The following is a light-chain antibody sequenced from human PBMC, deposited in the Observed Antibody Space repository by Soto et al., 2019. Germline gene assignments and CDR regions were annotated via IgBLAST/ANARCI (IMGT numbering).Light chain of an antibody. CDR1: QNINSW. J-gene: IGKJ5*01. CDR3: QQAETFPIT. V-gene: IGKV1D-12*01. Sequence: DIQMTQSPSSVSASVGDSVTITCRASQNINSWLTWYQQKPGEAPSVLLYAASTLQGGVPSRFSGSGFGTEFTLTINNLQPEDVATYYCQQAETFPITFGQGTRLEIK. CDR2: AAS.